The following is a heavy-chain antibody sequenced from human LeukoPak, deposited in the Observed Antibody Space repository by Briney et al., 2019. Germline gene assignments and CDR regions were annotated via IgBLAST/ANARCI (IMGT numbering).Heavy chain of an antibody. CDR3: ARALWFGIHLPFDY. J-gene: IGHJ4*02. CDR2: INPNSGGT. D-gene: IGHD3-10*01. CDR1: GYTFTGYY. Sequence: ASVKVSCKASGYTFTGYYMHWVRQAPGQGLEWMGWINPNSGGTNYAQKFQGRVTMTRDTSISTAYTELSRLRSDDTAVYYCARALWFGIHLPFDYWGQGTLVTVSS. V-gene: IGHV1-2*02.